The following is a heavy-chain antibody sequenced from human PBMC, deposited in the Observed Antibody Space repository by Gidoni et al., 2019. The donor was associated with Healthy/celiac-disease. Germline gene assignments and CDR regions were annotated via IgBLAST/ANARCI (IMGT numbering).Heavy chain of an antibody. CDR3: AKDLATAMATGIFDY. J-gene: IGHJ4*02. D-gene: IGHD5-18*01. CDR2: ISYDGSNK. V-gene: IGHV3-30*18. CDR1: GFTFSSYG. Sequence: QVRLVESGGGVVQPGRSLRLSCAASGFTFSSYGMHWVRQAPGKGLEWVAVISYDGSNKYYADSVKGRFTISRDNSKNTLYLQMNSLRAEDTAVYYCAKDLATAMATGIFDYWGQGTLVTVSS.